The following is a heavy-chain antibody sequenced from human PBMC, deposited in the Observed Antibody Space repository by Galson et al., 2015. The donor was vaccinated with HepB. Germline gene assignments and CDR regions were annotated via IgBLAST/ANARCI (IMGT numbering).Heavy chain of an antibody. J-gene: IGHJ5*02. CDR3: ARGLPITMVRGVRFDP. CDR2: IYYSGST. D-gene: IGHD3-10*01. Sequence: ETLSLTCTVSGGSVSSGSYYWSWIRQPPGQGLEWIGYIYYSGSTNYNPSLKSRVTISVDTSKNQFSLKLSSVTAADTAVYYCARGLPITMVRGVRFDPWGQGTLVTVSS. V-gene: IGHV4-61*01. CDR1: GGSVSSGSYY.